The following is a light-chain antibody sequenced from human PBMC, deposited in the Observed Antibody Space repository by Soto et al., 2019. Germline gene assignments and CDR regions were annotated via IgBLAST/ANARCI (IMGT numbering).Light chain of an antibody. Sequence: QSVLTQPASVSGSPGQSITISCTGTSSDVGSYNLVSWYQQPPGKAPKLMIYEVRKRPSGVSNRFSGSKSGNTASLTISGLQAEDEADYYCCSYAGSSTLLFGTGTKATVL. V-gene: IGLV2-23*01. CDR1: SSDVGSYNL. CDR3: CSYAGSSTLL. CDR2: EVR. J-gene: IGLJ1*01.